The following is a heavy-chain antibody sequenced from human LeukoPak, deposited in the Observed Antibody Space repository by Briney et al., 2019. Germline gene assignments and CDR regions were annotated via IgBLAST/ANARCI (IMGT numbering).Heavy chain of an antibody. D-gene: IGHD6-13*01. CDR2: IYWGDDK. CDR3: AHSHTSSPNDY. CDR1: GFSLSTSGEG. J-gene: IGHJ4*02. Sequence: ESGPTLVKPTQTLTLTCTFSGFSLSTSGEGVGWIRQPPGKALEWLALIYWGDDKRYSPSLKSRLTNTKDTSKNQVVLTMTNMDPVDTATYFCAHSHTSSPNDYWGQGTLVTVSS. V-gene: IGHV2-5*02.